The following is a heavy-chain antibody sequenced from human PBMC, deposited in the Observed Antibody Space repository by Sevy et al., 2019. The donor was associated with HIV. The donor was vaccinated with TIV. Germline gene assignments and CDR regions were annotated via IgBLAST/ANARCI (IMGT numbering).Heavy chain of an antibody. CDR3: ARHCTGTSCSHAFDI. V-gene: IGHV4-34*01. Sequence: SETLSLTCAGYGGSFSSYYWSWIRQPPGKGLEWIGEINHSGSTNYNPSLKSRVTISVDTSKNQFSLKLSSVTAADTAVYYCARHCTGTSCSHAFDIWGQGTMVTVSS. CDR2: INHSGST. J-gene: IGHJ3*02. CDR1: GGSFSSYY. D-gene: IGHD2-2*01.